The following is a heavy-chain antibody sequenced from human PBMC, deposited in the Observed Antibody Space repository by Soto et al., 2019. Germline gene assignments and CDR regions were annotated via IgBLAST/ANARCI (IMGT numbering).Heavy chain of an antibody. D-gene: IGHD6-13*01. V-gene: IGHV5-51*01. Sequence: PGESLTISCKASGYSFTCSWIAWVRQMPGKGLEWIGSTYPYDSTSRYNPSFQGQVTFSADKSINIVFLPWNTVKASDTATYFCARKEGIGAGGTMDFWGQGTTVTVSS. CDR1: GYSFTCSW. CDR2: TYPYDSTS. J-gene: IGHJ6*01. CDR3: ARKEGIGAGGTMDF.